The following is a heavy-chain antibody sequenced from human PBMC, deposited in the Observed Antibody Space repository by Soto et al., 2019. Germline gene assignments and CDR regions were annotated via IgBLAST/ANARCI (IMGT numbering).Heavy chain of an antibody. CDR2: ISYVGGKK. Sequence: GGSLRLSCAASGFAVSDYAMQWVRQAPGKGLEWVSVISYVGGKKNYADSVKGRFTISRDNSTNTLYLQMNSLRPEDTAVYYCARMALQGNNWLDSWGQGTLVTVSS. D-gene: IGHD4-4*01. CDR1: GFAVSDYA. J-gene: IGHJ5*01. V-gene: IGHV3-30-3*01. CDR3: ARMALQGNNWLDS.